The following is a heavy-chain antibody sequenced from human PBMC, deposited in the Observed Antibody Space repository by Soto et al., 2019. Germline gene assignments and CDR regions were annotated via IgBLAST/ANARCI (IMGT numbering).Heavy chain of an antibody. V-gene: IGHV4-39*01. CDR3: ARRFFMDV. CDR2: IYYSGST. Sequence: SETLSLTCTVSGGSISSSSYYWGWIRQPPGKGLEWIGSIYYSGSTYYNPSLKSRVTISVDTSKNQFSLKLSSVTAADTAVYYCARRFFMDVWGKGTTVTVSS. CDR1: GGSISSSSYY. J-gene: IGHJ6*03.